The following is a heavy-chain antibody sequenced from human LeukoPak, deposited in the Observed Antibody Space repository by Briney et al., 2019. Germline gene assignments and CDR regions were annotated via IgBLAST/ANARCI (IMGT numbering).Heavy chain of an antibody. Sequence: SETLSLTCNVSGGSISSSYYWGWIRQPPGKGLEWIGSIYYSGSTYYNPSLKSRVTISVDTSKNQFSLKLSSVTAADTAVYYCARPRMICSGGSCYAEPGQVGFWFDPWGQGTLVTVSS. V-gene: IGHV4-39*01. J-gene: IGHJ5*02. CDR1: GGSISSSYY. CDR3: ARPRMICSGGSCYAEPGQVGFWFDP. CDR2: IYYSGST. D-gene: IGHD2-15*01.